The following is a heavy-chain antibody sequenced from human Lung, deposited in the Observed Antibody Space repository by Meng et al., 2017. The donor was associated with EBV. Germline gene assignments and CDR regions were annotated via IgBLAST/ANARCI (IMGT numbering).Heavy chain of an antibody. D-gene: IGHD2-15*01. J-gene: IGHJ4*02. Sequence: QLQRVQSGSELKKPVASVKVSCKASGYTFASYAMNWVRQAPGQGLEWMGWINTNTGNPTYAQGFTGRFVFSLDTSVSTAYLQISSLKAADTAVYYCARLYCSGGSCYTIDYWGQGTLVTVSS. CDR2: INTNTGNP. V-gene: IGHV7-4-1*02. CDR3: ARLYCSGGSCYTIDY. CDR1: GYTFASYA.